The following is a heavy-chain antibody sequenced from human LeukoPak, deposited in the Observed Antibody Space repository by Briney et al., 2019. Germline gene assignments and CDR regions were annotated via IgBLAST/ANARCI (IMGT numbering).Heavy chain of an antibody. CDR2: ISGDGRTI. CDR3: VKIARD. V-gene: IGHV3-64D*09. Sequence: GGSLRLSCSASGFPSSAFDMHWVRQAPGKGVEYLSAISGDGRTIYYADSVRGRFTISRDNAKNTLYLQMSSLRVEDTALYYCVKIARDWGQGTLVTVSS. J-gene: IGHJ4*02. CDR1: GFPSSAFD.